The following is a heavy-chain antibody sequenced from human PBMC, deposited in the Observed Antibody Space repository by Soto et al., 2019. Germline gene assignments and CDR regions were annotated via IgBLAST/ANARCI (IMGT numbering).Heavy chain of an antibody. CDR1: GFSLSFSGVG. CDR3: AHTVYSSGWFEY. CDR2: IYWNDDK. J-gene: IGHJ4*02. D-gene: IGHD6-19*01. V-gene: IGHV2-5*01. Sequence: SGPTLVNPTQTLTLTCTFSGFSLSFSGVGVGWVRQPPGKALEWLAVIYWNDDKRYSPSLKNRLTITKDTSKNQVVLTMTNMDPVDTGTHYCAHTVYSSGWFEYWGQGTLVTVSS.